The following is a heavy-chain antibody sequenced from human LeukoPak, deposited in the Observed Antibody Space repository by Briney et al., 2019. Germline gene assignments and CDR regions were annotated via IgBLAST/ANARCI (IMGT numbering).Heavy chain of an antibody. D-gene: IGHD2-21*02. CDR2: IHYSGAT. Sequence: SETLSLTCTVSGGSISYGYWSWIRQPPGKRLEWIGYIHYSGATNYSPSLKSRVTISVDTSKNQFSLKLSSVTAADTALYYCATLRGASTAVFDSWGQGALVTVSS. CDR1: GGSISYGY. V-gene: IGHV4-59*08. CDR3: ATLRGASTAVFDS. J-gene: IGHJ4*02.